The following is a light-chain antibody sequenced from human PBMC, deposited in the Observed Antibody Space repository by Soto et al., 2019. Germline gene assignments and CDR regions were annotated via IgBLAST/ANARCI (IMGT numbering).Light chain of an antibody. CDR1: SSDVGGYNY. V-gene: IGLV2-14*01. CDR3: SSYISSSTVV. Sequence: QSALTRPASVSGSPGQSITISCTGNSSDVGGYNYVSWYQQHPGKAPKLMIYDVSNRPSGVSNRFSGSKSGNTASLTISGLQAEDEADYYCSSYISSSTVVFGGGTKLTVL. J-gene: IGLJ2*01. CDR2: DVS.